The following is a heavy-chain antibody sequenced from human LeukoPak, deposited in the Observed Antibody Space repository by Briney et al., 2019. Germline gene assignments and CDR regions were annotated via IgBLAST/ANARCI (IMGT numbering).Heavy chain of an antibody. Sequence: PSETLSLTCTVSGGSISSYYWSWIRQPPGKGLEWIGYIYYSGSTNYNPSLKSRVTISVDTSKNQFSLKLSSVTAADTAVYYCARLSSDYYDNSGYYYALDYWGQGTLVTVSS. CDR3: ARLSSDYYDNSGYYYALDY. J-gene: IGHJ4*02. V-gene: IGHV4-59*08. D-gene: IGHD3-22*01. CDR1: GGSISSYY. CDR2: IYYSGST.